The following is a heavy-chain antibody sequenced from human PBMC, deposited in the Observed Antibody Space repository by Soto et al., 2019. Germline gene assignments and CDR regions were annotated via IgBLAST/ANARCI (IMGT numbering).Heavy chain of an antibody. Sequence: EVQLVESGGGLVKPGESLRLSCRASGLTFNNAWMKWFRQAPGKGLDWVGGIKGKTDGATADYATPVKGKSTISSDXXXXXXXXXXXNLKXEATAVYYCSTSGGTYYSRFDYWGQGTLVTVSS. V-gene: IGHV3-15*07. CDR2: IKGKTDGATA. J-gene: IGHJ4*02. CDR1: GLTFNNAW. CDR3: STSGGTYYSRFDY. D-gene: IGHD1-26*01.